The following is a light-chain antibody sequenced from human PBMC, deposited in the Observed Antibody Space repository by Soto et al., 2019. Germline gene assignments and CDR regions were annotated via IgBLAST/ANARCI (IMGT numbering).Light chain of an antibody. V-gene: IGLV2-14*01. CDR1: SSDAGAYNS. J-gene: IGLJ1*01. CDR2: DVS. Sequence: QSVLTQPASVSGSPGQSITISCTGTSSDAGAYNSVAWYQHNPGKAPKLMIYDVSNRPSGVSSRFSGSKSANTASLSISGLQADDEADYYCSSYTSSSTLVFGTGTKGTVL. CDR3: SSYTSSSTLV.